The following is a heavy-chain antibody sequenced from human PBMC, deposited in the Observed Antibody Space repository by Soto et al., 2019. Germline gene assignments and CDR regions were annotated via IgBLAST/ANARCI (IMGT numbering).Heavy chain of an antibody. CDR1: GYTFINYG. D-gene: IGHD4-17*01. CDR3: ARFLTVTTEDDY. Sequence: QVPLVQSGAEVKKPGASVKVSCKASGYTFINYGISWARQAPGQGLEWMGWINTYNGNTNYAQKVQGRVTMTTDTSTRTAYMELRSLTSDDTAVYYCARFLTVTTEDDYWGQGTLVTVSS. V-gene: IGHV1-18*01. CDR2: INTYNGNT. J-gene: IGHJ4*02.